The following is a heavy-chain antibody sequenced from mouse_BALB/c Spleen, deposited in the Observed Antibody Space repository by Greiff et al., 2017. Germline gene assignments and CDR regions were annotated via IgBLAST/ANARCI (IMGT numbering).Heavy chain of an antibody. Sequence: VMLVESGPGLVQPSQSLSITCTVSGFSLTSYGVHWVRQSPGKGLEWLGVIWSGGSTDYNAAFISRLSISKDNSKSQVFFKMNSLQANDTAIYYCARNWGNYAAMDYWGQGTSVTVSS. CDR3: ARNWGNYAAMDY. CDR2: IWSGGST. D-gene: IGHD2-1*01. J-gene: IGHJ4*01. V-gene: IGHV2-2*02. CDR1: GFSLTSYG.